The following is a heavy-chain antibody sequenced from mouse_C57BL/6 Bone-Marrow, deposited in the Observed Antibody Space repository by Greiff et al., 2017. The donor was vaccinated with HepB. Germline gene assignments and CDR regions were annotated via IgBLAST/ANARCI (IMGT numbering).Heavy chain of an antibody. CDR3: TITTGWGDY. Sequence: EVQLQESGAELVKPGASVKLSCTASGFNIKDDYMHWVKQRPEQGLEWIGWIDPENGDTEYASKFQGKATITADTSSNTAYLQLSSLTSEDTAVYYCTITTGWGDYWGQGTSVTVSS. V-gene: IGHV14-4*01. CDR1: GFNIKDDY. J-gene: IGHJ4*01. D-gene: IGHD1-1*01. CDR2: IDPENGDT.